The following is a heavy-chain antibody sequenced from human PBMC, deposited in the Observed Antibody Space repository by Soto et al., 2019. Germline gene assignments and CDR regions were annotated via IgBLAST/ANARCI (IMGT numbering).Heavy chain of an antibody. CDR2: IYYSGST. CDR1: GGTISSWY. D-gene: IGHD3-3*01. J-gene: IGHJ4*02. Sequence: SETLSLTCTVSGGTISSWYWSWIRQPPGKGLEWIGYIYYSGSTNCNPSLKSRVTISVDTSKNQFSLKLSSVTAADTAVYYCAARDFWSGHFDYWGQGTLVTVS. CDR3: AARDFWSGHFDY. V-gene: IGHV4-59*08.